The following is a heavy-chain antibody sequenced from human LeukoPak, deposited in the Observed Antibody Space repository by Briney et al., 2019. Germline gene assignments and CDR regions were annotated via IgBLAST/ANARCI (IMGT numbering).Heavy chain of an antibody. CDR2: IKQDGSEK. CDR1: GFTFSSYS. V-gene: IGHV3-7*01. Sequence: GGSLRLSCAASGFTFSSYSMSWVRQAPGKGLEWVANIKQDGSEKYYVDSVKGRFTISRDNAKNSLYLQMNSLRAEDTAVYYCARVGRSHYDFWSGYFLGYYYMDVWGKGTTVTVSS. CDR3: ARVGRSHYDFWSGYFLGYYYMDV. D-gene: IGHD3-3*01. J-gene: IGHJ6*03.